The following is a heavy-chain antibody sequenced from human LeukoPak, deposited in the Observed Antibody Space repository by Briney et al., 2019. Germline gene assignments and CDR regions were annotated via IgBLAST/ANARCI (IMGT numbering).Heavy chain of an antibody. D-gene: IGHD4/OR15-4a*01. V-gene: IGHV3-66*02. CDR2: IYSGGST. CDR3: AREEVLSFFDY. Sequence: GGSLRLSCAASGFTFSSNYRSWVRQAPGKGLEWVGVIYSGGSTYYTESVKGRVNISIDNSKNKLCLQMNSLTAEDTAWYYCAREEVLSFFDYWGPGTLFTVSS. J-gene: IGHJ4*02. CDR1: GFTFSSNY.